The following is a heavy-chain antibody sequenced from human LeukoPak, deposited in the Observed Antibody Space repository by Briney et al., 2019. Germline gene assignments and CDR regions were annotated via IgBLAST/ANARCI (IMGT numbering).Heavy chain of an antibody. CDR2: IYYSVST. V-gene: IGHV4-59*01. Sequence: SETLSPTSTVSGGSISNYYWSWIRQPAGKGLEWIGYIYYSVSTNYNPSLKSRVTISVDTSKNQFSLKLSSVTAADTAVYYCARERSMVRGLSWFDPWGQGTLVTVSS. J-gene: IGHJ5*02. D-gene: IGHD3-10*01. CDR3: ARERSMVRGLSWFDP. CDR1: GGSISNYY.